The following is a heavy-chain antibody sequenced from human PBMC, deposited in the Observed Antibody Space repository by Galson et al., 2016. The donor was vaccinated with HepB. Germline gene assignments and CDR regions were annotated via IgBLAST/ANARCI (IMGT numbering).Heavy chain of an antibody. CDR3: VRSTSFSPDY. V-gene: IGHV4-59*11. Sequence: ETLSLTCTVSGGDISGHYWNWIRQPPGRGLEWIGYISDRGHTNSNPSLKSRVTMSVETVRDQFSLKLRSVTDADTAVYYCVRSTSFSPDYWGQGSLVTVS. J-gene: IGHJ4*02. CDR2: ISDRGHT. D-gene: IGHD2-2*01. CDR1: GGDISGHY.